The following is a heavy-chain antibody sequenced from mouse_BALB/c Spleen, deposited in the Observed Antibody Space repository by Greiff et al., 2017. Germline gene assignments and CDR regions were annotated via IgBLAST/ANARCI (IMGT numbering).Heavy chain of an antibody. J-gene: IGHJ3*01. Sequence: EVQGVESGGGLVQPGGSLKLSCAASGFTFSSYGMSWVRQTPDKRLELVATINSNGGSTYYPDSVKGRFTISRDNAKNTLYLQMSSLKSEDTAMYYCARPYDYDGGFAYWGQGTLVTVSA. CDR2: INSNGGST. CDR3: ARPYDYDGGFAY. CDR1: GFTFSSYG. V-gene: IGHV5-6-3*01. D-gene: IGHD2-4*01.